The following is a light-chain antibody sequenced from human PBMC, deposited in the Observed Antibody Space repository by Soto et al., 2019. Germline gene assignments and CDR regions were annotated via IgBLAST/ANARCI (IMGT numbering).Light chain of an antibody. J-gene: IGLJ2*01. CDR3: TSFTSITTVV. CDR2: DVN. V-gene: IGLV2-14*03. Sequence: QSALTQPASVSGSPGQSITISCTGSSNDVGGYKYVSWYQQHPGKAPKLIIYDVNNRPSGVSNRFSGSKSGNTASLTISGLQAADEADYYCTSFTSITTVVFGGGTKVTVL. CDR1: SNDVGGYKY.